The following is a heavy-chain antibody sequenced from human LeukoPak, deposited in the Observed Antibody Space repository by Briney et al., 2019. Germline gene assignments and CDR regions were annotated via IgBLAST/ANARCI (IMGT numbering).Heavy chain of an antibody. D-gene: IGHD5-18*01. J-gene: IGHJ4*02. CDR1: GFSITSSYY. Sequence: KPSETLSLTCNVSGFSITSSYYWSWIRQPPGKGLEWIGSIYHSGRTNYNPSLKSRVTISGDTSKNQFSLKLSSVTAADTAVYYCARGRYNYALEDYFDYWGQGTLVTVSS. CDR2: IYHSGRT. V-gene: IGHV4-38-2*02. CDR3: ARGRYNYALEDYFDY.